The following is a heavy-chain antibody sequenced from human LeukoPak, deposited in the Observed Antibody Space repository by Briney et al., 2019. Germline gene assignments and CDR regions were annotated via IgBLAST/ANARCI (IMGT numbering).Heavy chain of an antibody. CDR3: ATDLERNRLWFDP. CDR2: IIPILGIA. J-gene: IGHJ5*02. CDR1: GGTFSSYA. V-gene: IGHV1-69*04. Sequence: GASVKVSCKASGGTFSSYAISWVRQAPGQGLEWMGRIIPILGIANYAQKFQGRVTITADKSTSTAYMELSSLRSEDTAVYYCATDLERNRLWFDPWGQGTLVTVSS. D-gene: IGHD1-1*01.